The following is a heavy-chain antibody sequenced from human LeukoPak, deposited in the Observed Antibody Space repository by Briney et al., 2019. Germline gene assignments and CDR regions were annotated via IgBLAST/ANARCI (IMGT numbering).Heavy chain of an antibody. CDR3: AKSKVGAPDYFDY. CDR1: GFTFSSFA. CDR2: ISGSGGTT. J-gene: IGHJ4*02. Sequence: GGSLRLSCAASGFTFSSFAMSWVRQAPGKGLEWVSGISGSGGTTYSAASVEGRFTISRDNSKNTLFLQMNCLRAEDTAVYYCAKSKVGAPDYFDYWGQGTLVTVSS. V-gene: IGHV3-23*01. D-gene: IGHD1-26*01.